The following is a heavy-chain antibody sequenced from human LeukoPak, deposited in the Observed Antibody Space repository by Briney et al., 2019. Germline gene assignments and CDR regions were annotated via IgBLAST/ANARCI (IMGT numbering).Heavy chain of an antibody. CDR2: ISSSSSTI. D-gene: IGHD1-26*01. CDR3: ARDPYSGAYGNTYYYYMDV. CDR1: GFTFSSYS. V-gene: IGHV3-48*01. Sequence: GGSLRLSCAASGFTFSSYSMNWVRQAPGKGLEWVSYISSSSSTIYYADSVKGRFTISRDNAKNSLYLQMNSLRAEDTAVYYCARDPYSGAYGNTYYYYMDVWGKGTTVTISS. J-gene: IGHJ6*03.